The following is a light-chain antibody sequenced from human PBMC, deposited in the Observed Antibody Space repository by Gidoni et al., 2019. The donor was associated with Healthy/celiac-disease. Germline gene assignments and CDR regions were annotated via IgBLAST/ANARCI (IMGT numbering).Light chain of an antibody. CDR3: QQYYSYPS. J-gene: IGKJ3*01. CDR2: AAS. CDR1: QGISSY. V-gene: IGKV1-8*01. Sequence: AIRMTQSPSSFSASTGDRVTITCRASQGISSYLAWYQQKPGKAPKLLIYAASTLQSGVPSRFSGSGSGTDFTLTISCLQSEDFATYYCQQYYSYPSFGPXTKVDIK.